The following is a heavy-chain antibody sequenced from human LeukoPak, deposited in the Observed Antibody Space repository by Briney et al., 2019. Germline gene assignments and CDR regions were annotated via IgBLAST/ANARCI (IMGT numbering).Heavy chain of an antibody. CDR2: IYYSGST. CDR1: GGSISSSSYY. D-gene: IGHD6-19*01. Sequence: SETLSLTCTVSGGSISSSSYYWGWIRQPPGKGLEWIGSIYYSGSTYYNPSLKSRVTMSVDTSKNQFSLKLSSVTAADTAVYYCARQQWLALYYFDYWGQGTLVTVSS. CDR3: ARQQWLALYYFDY. J-gene: IGHJ4*02. V-gene: IGHV4-39*01.